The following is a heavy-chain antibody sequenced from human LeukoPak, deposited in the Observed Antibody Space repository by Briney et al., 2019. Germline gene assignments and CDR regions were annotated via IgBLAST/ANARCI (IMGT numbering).Heavy chain of an antibody. J-gene: IGHJ4*02. D-gene: IGHD4-17*01. V-gene: IGHV3-53*01. CDR2: IYSGGST. Sequence: PGGSLRLSCAASGFTVSSNYMSWVRQAPGKGLEWVSVIYSGGSTYYADSVKGRFTISRDDSKNTLYLQMNSLRAEDTAVYHCASGTSPSGYGDLDYWGQGTLVTVSS. CDR1: GFTVSSNY. CDR3: ASGTSPSGYGDLDY.